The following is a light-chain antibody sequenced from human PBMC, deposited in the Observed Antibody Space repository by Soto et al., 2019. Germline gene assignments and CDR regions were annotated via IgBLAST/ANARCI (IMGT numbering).Light chain of an antibody. V-gene: IGKV1-5*01. J-gene: IGKJ2*01. CDR1: QSISSW. CDR3: QQYSSYPLT. CDR2: DAS. Sequence: DIQMTQSPSTLSASVGDRITITCRASQSISSWLAWYQQKPGKAPKFLIYDASSLESGVPSRFSGSGAGTEFTLTISTLQPDDSATYYCQQYSSYPLTFGQGTKLEIK.